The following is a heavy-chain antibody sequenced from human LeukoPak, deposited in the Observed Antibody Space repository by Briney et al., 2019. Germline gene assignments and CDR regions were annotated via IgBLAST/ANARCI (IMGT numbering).Heavy chain of an antibody. V-gene: IGHV4-61*02. CDR1: GGSISSGSYY. J-gene: IGHJ6*03. CDR2: IYTSGST. Sequence: TLSLTCTVSGGSISSGSYYWSWIRQPAGKGLEWIGRIYTSGSTNYNPSLKSRVTISVDTSKNQFSLKLSSVTAADTAVYYCARDRFLEWSAYYYYMDVWGKGTTVTVSS. D-gene: IGHD3-3*01. CDR3: ARDRFLEWSAYYYYMDV.